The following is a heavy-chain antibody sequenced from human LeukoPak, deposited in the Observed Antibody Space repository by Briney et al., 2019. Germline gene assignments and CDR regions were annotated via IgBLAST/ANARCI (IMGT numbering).Heavy chain of an antibody. J-gene: IGHJ4*02. Sequence: GRSLRLSCAASGFTFTTYGMHWVRQAPGKGLEWVSAISGSGGKTDYAGSVKGRFTISRDNSKDTVYLHMSSLRVEDTAVYYCAKEKYTSSWYGDDWGQGTLVTVSS. D-gene: IGHD6-13*01. CDR2: ISGSGGKT. V-gene: IGHV3-23*01. CDR3: AKEKYTSSWYGDD. CDR1: GFTFTTYG.